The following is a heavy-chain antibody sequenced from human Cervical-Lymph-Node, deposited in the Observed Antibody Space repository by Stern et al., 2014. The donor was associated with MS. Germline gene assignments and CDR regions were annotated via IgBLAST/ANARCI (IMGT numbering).Heavy chain of an antibody. CDR3: ARDTLAGLD. CDR2: IWSDGSNI. V-gene: IGHV3-33*01. D-gene: IGHD6-19*01. J-gene: IGHJ4*02. CDR1: GFAFSTYG. Sequence: HLVESGGGVVQPGRSLRLSCAASGFAFSTYGMHWVRQAPVKGLEWVAFIWSDGSNIYYADSVRGRFTISRDNSKNTLFLQMNSLRAEDTALYYCARDTLAGLDWGQGTLVTVSS.